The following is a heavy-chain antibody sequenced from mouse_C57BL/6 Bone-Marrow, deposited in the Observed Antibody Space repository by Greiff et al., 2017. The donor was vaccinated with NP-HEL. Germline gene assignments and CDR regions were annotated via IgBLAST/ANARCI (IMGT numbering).Heavy chain of an antibody. J-gene: IGHJ2*01. V-gene: IGHV1-15*01. CDR2: IDPETGGT. D-gene: IGHD3-3*01. CDR3: TGLGFDY. Sequence: VKLQESGAELVRPGASVTLSCKASGYTFTDYEMHWVKQTPVHGLEWIGAIDPETGGTAYNQKFKGKAILTADKSSSTAYMELRSLTSEDSAVYYCTGLGFDYWGQGTTLTVSS. CDR1: GYTFTDYE.